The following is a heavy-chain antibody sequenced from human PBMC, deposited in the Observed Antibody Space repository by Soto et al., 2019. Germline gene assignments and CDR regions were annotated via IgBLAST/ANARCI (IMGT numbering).Heavy chain of an antibody. Sequence: QITLKESGPTLVKPTESLTLTCTLSGFSINTGGVGVGWIRQPPGKAPEWLALLYWNDDEWYSPSLRYRLSVTKDTSKNQVLLTMTHMDPMATGTYYCAKRRALSNHLFLDRWCQAALVTVSS. CDR3: AKRRALSNHLFLDR. CDR1: GFSINTGGVG. D-gene: IGHD4-4*01. V-gene: IGHV2-5*01. CDR2: LYWNDDE. J-gene: IGHJ5*02.